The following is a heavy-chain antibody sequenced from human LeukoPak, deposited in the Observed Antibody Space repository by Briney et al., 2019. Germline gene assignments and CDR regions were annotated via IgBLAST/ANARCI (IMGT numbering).Heavy chain of an antibody. D-gene: IGHD4-17*01. CDR3: ARDGPYGDYVYCFDY. J-gene: IGHJ4*02. CDR1: GFTFSSYS. V-gene: IGHV3-48*02. CDR2: ISSSSSTI. Sequence: GRSLRLSCAASGFTFSSYSMNWVRQAPGKGLEWVSYISSSSSTIYYADSVKGRFTISRDNAKNSLYLQMNSLRDEDTAVYYCARDGPYGDYVYCFDYWGQGTLVTVSS.